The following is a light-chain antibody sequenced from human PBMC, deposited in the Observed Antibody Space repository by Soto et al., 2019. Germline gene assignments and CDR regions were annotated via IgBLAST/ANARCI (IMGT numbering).Light chain of an antibody. CDR1: SSDIGFYNY. CDR3: SSYAGSNNLV. CDR2: EVS. J-gene: IGLJ2*01. V-gene: IGLV2-8*01. Sequence: QSALTQPASVSGSPGQSITISCTGTSSDIGFYNYVSWYQQHPGTAPKLMISEVSNRPSGVPDRFSGSKSGNTASLTVSGLQAEDEADYYCSSYAGSNNLVFGGGTKVTVL.